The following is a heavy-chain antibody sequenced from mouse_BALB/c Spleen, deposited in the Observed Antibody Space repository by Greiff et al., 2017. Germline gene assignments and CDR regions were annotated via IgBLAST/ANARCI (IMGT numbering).Heavy chain of an antibody. CDR3: TRGGYRYGEEAMDD. D-gene: IGHD2-14*01. CDR1: GYTFTSYW. J-gene: IGHJ4*01. CDR2: IYPSDSYT. Sequence: VQLQQPGAELVRPGASVKLSCKASGYTFTSYWINWVKQRPGQGLEWIGNIYPSDSYTNYNQKFKDKATLTVDKSSSTAYMQLSSPTSEDSAVYYCTRGGYRYGEEAMDDWGQGTSVTVSS. V-gene: IGHV1-69*02.